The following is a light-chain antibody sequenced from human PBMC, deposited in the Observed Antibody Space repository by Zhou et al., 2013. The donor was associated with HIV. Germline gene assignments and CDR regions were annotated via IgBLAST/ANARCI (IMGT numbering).Light chain of an antibody. CDR2: AAS. Sequence: DIQMTQSPTSLSASVGDAVTITCQASQDISNFLNWYQQKPGKPPKLLIYAASTLHTGVPSRFGGSGSGTDFTFTITNLQPEDVATYYCQRYDNRPPVTFGQGTRLEIQ. CDR3: QRYDNRPPVT. CDR1: QDISNF. J-gene: IGKJ5*01. V-gene: IGKV1-33*01.